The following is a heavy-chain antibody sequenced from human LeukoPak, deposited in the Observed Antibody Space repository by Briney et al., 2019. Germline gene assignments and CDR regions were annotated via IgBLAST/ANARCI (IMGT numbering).Heavy chain of an antibody. CDR3: AREIVAGRRYYYYYMDV. CDR1: GYTFSSNG. CDR2: ISAHNGDT. D-gene: IGHD3-22*01. Sequence: ASVKVSCKASGYTFSSNGIYWVRQAPGQGLEWMGWISAHNGDTNYAQKFQGRVSMTADTSTSTAYMELRSLRSDDTAVYYCAREIVAGRRYYYYYMDVWSSGTTVTVS. J-gene: IGHJ6*03. V-gene: IGHV1-18*01.